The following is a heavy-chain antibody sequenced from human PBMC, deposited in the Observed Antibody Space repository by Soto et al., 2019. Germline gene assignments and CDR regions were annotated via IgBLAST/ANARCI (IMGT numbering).Heavy chain of an antibody. D-gene: IGHD3-9*01. Sequence: PRWSLRLSCSASGFTFSSYGMSWVRQSPGTCLYWVSAISGSGGSTYYADSVKGLFTISRDNYKNTLYLQMNSMRAEDTAVYYCAKDLPYYDILTGYTYYGMDVWGQGTTVTVTS. CDR3: AKDLPYYDILTGYTYYGMDV. CDR2: ISGSGGST. CDR1: GFTFSSYG. V-gene: IGHV3-23*01. J-gene: IGHJ6*02.